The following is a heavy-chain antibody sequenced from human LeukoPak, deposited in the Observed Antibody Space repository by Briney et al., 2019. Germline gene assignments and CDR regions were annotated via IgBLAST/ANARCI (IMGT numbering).Heavy chain of an antibody. Sequence: GGSLRLSCAASGFTFSSYAMSWVRQAPGKGLEWVSAISGSGGSTYYADSVKGRFTISRDNSKNTLYLQMNSLRAEDTAVYYCATGPRDFWSGTAYYYYYMDVWGKGTTVTVSS. V-gene: IGHV3-23*01. CDR1: GFTFSSYA. CDR3: ATGPRDFWSGTAYYYYYMDV. CDR2: ISGSGGST. D-gene: IGHD3-3*01. J-gene: IGHJ6*03.